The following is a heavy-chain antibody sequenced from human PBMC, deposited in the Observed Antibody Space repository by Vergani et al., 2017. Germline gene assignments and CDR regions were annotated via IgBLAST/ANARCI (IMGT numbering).Heavy chain of an antibody. CDR2: ICHTEDT. CDR1: GGSISSNNC. Sequence: QVQLQESGPGLVKPPGTLSLTCAVSGGSISSNNCWTWVRQPPGKGLEWIGEICHTEDTKYSPPLKSRVTVSVDASRNLFSLRLNSVTAADTAVYYCATIGYRRWGYYFDYWGQGILVTVSS. V-gene: IGHV4-4*03. J-gene: IGHJ4*02. CDR3: ATIGYRRWGYYFDY. D-gene: IGHD2-2*02.